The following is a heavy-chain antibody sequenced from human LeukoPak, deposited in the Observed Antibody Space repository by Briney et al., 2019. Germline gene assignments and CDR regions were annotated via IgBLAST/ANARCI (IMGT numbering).Heavy chain of an antibody. V-gene: IGHV3-33*06. CDR1: GFTFSSYG. CDR2: IWYDGSNK. CDR3: AKEKTYYYDSSGYYYLAGLDY. J-gene: IGHJ4*02. D-gene: IGHD3-22*01. Sequence: GGSLRLSCAASGFTFSSYGMHWVRPAPGKGLEWGAVIWYDGSNKYYADSVKGRFTISRDNSKNTLYLQMNSLRAEDTAVYYCAKEKTYYYDSSGYYYLAGLDYWGQGTLVTVSS.